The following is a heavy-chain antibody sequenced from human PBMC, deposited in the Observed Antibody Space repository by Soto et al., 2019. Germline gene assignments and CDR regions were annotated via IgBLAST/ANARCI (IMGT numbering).Heavy chain of an antibody. Sequence: GGSLRLSCADSGFTLSHYAMHWVRQAPGKGLEWVAVISFDGSNKDAANSVKGRFTISRDNSKNTLYLQMKSLRVEDTAGYYCARESGEGGPHDAFDLWGQGTMVTVSS. V-gene: IGHV3-30-3*01. J-gene: IGHJ3*01. CDR3: ARESGEGGPHDAFDL. CDR2: ISFDGSNK. D-gene: IGHD1-26*01. CDR1: GFTLSHYA.